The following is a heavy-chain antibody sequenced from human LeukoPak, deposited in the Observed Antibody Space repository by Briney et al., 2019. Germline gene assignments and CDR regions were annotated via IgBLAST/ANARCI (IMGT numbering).Heavy chain of an antibody. Sequence: GASVKVSCKASGYSFTNYYIHWVRQAPGQGLEWMGIMNPSGGSTNYAQNFQGRVTMTRDTSTSTDYMELSGLTSEDTAVYYCARDGSTSWSPLDYWGQGTLVSVPS. D-gene: IGHD1-1*01. CDR1: GYSFTNYY. CDR3: ARDGSTSWSPLDY. CDR2: MNPSGGST. J-gene: IGHJ4*02. V-gene: IGHV1-46*01.